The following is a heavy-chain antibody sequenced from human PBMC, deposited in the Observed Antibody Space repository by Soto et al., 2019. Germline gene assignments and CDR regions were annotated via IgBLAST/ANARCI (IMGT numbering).Heavy chain of an antibody. J-gene: IGHJ4*02. CDR2: ISSSSSYI. CDR1: GFTFSSYS. V-gene: IGHV3-21*01. D-gene: IGHD5-12*01. CDR3: ARMGYSGYDYAY. Sequence: GGSLRLSCAASGFTFSSYSMNWVRQAPGKGLEWVSSISSSSSYIYYADSVKGRFTISRDNAKNSLYLQMNSLRAEDTAVYYCARMGYSGYDYAYWGQGTLVTVSS.